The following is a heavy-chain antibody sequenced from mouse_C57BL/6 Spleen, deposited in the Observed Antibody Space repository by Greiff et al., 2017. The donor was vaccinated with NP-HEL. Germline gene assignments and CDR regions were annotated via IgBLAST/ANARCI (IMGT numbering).Heavy chain of an antibody. CDR1: GYAFSSYW. CDR3: ARWRNPGYFDY. Sequence: VQLQQSGAELVKPGASVKISCKASGYAFSSYWINWVKQRPGKGLEWIGQIYPGDGDTNYNGKFKGKATLTADKSSSTAYMQLSSLTSEDSAVYFCARWRNPGYFDYWGQGTTLTVSS. V-gene: IGHV1-80*01. CDR2: IYPGDGDT. J-gene: IGHJ2*01. D-gene: IGHD2-1*01.